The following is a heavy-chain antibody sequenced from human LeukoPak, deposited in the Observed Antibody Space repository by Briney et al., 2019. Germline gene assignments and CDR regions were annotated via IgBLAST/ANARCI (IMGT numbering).Heavy chain of an antibody. J-gene: IGHJ4*02. CDR1: GYTFTSYA. CDR2: VNPNSGGT. CDR3: ATGIITGTTIDY. D-gene: IGHD1-7*01. Sequence: GASVKVSCKASGYTFTSYAMHWVRQAPGQRLEWMGWVNPNSGGTNYAQKFQGRVTMTRDTSISTAYMELSRLRSDDTAVYYCATGIITGTTIDYWGQGALVTVSS. V-gene: IGHV1-2*02.